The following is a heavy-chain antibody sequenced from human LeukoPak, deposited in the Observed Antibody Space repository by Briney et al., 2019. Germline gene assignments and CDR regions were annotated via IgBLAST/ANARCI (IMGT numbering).Heavy chain of an antibody. CDR3: AKSKGIVVVPAAPRDAFDI. CDR2: ISGSGGST. CDR1: GLTFSSYA. V-gene: IGHV3-23*01. Sequence: PGGSLRLSCAASGLTFSSYAMSWVRQAPGKGLEWVSAISGSGGSTYYADSVKGRFTISRDNSKNTLYLQMNSLRAEDTAVYYCAKSKGIVVVPAAPRDAFDIWGQGTMVTVSS. D-gene: IGHD2-2*01. J-gene: IGHJ3*02.